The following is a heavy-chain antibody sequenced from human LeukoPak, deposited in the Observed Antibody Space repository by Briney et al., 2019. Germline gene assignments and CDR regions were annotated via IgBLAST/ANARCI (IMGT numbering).Heavy chain of an antibody. CDR1: GGSFSGYY. V-gene: IGHV4-34*01. CDR2: INHSGST. Sequence: PSETLSLTCAVYGGSFSGYYWSWIRQPPGKGLEWIGEINHSGSTNYNPSLKSRVTLSVDTSKNQFSLKLSSVTAADTAVYYCARMTARDAYWGQGTLVTVSS. CDR3: ARMTARDAY. J-gene: IGHJ4*02. D-gene: IGHD6-6*01.